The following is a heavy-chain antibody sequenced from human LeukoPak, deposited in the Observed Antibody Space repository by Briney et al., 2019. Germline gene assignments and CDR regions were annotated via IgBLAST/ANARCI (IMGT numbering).Heavy chain of an antibody. CDR1: GFSISMKY. J-gene: IGHJ3*01. CDR3: AKNFYSISDAFDL. Sequence: TGGSLRLSCAASGFSISMKYMNWVRQPPGKGLEWVSIIYTGDRTYYADSVKGRFTISRDDSKNTLYLQMNSLRAEDSAVYFCAKNFYSISDAFDLWGQGTMVTVSS. V-gene: IGHV3-66*01. D-gene: IGHD3-3*01. CDR2: IYTGDRT.